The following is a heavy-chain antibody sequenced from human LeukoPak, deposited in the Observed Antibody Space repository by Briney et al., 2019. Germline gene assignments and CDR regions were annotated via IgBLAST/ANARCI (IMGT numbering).Heavy chain of an antibody. CDR2: ISAYNGNT. J-gene: IGHJ3*02. V-gene: IGHV1-18*01. CDR3: AREKPLAPSAFDI. Sequence: ASVKVSCTASGYTFTSYGISWVRQAPGQGLEWMGWISAYNGNTNYAQKLQGRVTITTDTSTSTAYMELRSLRSDDTAVYYCAREKPLAPSAFDIWGQGTMVTVSS. CDR1: GYTFTSYG.